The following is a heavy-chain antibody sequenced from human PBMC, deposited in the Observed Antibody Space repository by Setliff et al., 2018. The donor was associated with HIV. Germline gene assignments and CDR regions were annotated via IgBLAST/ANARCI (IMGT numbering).Heavy chain of an antibody. CDR2: IYPGDSDT. CDR3: ASLGPYYFNGFDP. J-gene: IGHJ5*02. D-gene: IGHD3-10*01. V-gene: IGHV5-51*01. Sequence: GESLKISCKGSGYSFPTYWIAWVRQMPGKGLEWMGIIYPGDSDTRYSPSFQGQVTISADKSISTAYLQWSSLKASDTAMYYCASLGPYYFNGFDPWGQGTLVTSPQ. CDR1: GYSFPTYW.